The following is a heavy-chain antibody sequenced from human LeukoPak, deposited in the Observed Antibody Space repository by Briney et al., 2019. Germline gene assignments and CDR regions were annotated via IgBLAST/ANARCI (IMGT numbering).Heavy chain of an antibody. CDR1: GFTFSTYW. CDR3: ARGQSWAFDF. CDR2: IKPDGSEK. D-gene: IGHD1-26*01. V-gene: IGHV3-7*05. J-gene: IGHJ4*02. Sequence: GGSLRLSCAASGFTFSTYWMSWVRQAPGKELQWVVNIKPDGSEKYYVDSVKGRFTISRDNAKNSVDLQMNSLRVEDTAVYYCARGQSWAFDFWGQGTLVTVSS.